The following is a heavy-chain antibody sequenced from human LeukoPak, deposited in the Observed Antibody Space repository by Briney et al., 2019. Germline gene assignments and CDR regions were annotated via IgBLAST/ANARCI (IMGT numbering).Heavy chain of an antibody. CDR3: ATPSYRIFDY. D-gene: IGHD1-14*01. J-gene: IGHJ4*02. Sequence: PGGSLRLSCAASGLTFSRFWMIWIRQAPGKGLEWVATINEDGNEKWYADSVKGRFTISRDNARNSLYLQMNSLRAEDTAVYYCATPSYRIFDYWGQGALVTVSS. CDR2: INEDGNEK. CDR1: GLTFSRFW. V-gene: IGHV3-7*01.